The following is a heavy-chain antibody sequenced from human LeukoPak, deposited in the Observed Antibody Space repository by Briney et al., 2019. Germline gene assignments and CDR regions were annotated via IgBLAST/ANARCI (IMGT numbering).Heavy chain of an antibody. Sequence: SETLSLTCTVSGGSISSYYWSWIRQPPGKGLEWIGYIYTSGSTNYNPSLKSRVTISVDTSKNQFSLKLSSVTAADTAVYYCARLGYYYDSSGYCPPKGNAFDIWGQGTMVTVSS. V-gene: IGHV4-4*09. CDR1: GGSISSYY. CDR2: IYTSGST. CDR3: ARLGYYYDSSGYCPPKGNAFDI. D-gene: IGHD3-22*01. J-gene: IGHJ3*02.